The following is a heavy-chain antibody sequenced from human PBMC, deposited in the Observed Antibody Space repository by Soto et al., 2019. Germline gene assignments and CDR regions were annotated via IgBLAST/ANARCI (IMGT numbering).Heavy chain of an antibody. D-gene: IGHD6-19*01. V-gene: IGHV3-23*01. CDR1: GFTFSNYD. J-gene: IGHJ4*02. Sequence: EVLLLESGGGLVQPGGSLRLSCAASGFTFSNYDMGWVRQAPGKGLELVSFISGSGSGPYYADSVKGLFTISRDNAENTLYLQMNSLRVEDTAVYYCAKLQSWLALDYWGQGTLVTVSS. CDR2: ISGSGSGP. CDR3: AKLQSWLALDY.